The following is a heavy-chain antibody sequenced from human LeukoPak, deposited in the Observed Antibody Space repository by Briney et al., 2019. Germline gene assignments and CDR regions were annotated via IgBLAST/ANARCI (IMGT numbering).Heavy chain of an antibody. J-gene: IGHJ4*02. D-gene: IGHD3-9*01. Sequence: PSETLSLTCTVSGGSISSSSYYWGWIRQPPGKGLEWIGSIYYSGSTYYNPSLKSRVTISVDTSKNQFSLKLSSVTAADTAVYYCARDVLRYFDWSNGPRAFDYWGQGTLVTVSS. CDR2: IYYSGST. CDR1: GGSISSSSYY. V-gene: IGHV4-39*07. CDR3: ARDVLRYFDWSNGPRAFDY.